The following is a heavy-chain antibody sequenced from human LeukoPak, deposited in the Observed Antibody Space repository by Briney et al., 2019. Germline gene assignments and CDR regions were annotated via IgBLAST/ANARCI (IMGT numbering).Heavy chain of an antibody. CDR2: INPSGGST. CDR1: GYTFTNRY. CDR3: ARGHDIVIVPAVTMVGIVDY. V-gene: IGHV1-46*01. Sequence: ASVKVSCKTSGYTFTNRYMHWVRQAPGQGLEWVGIINPSGGSTSYAQKFQGRSTLTRDTSTSTVYMELSSLKSEDTALYYCARGHDIVIVPAVTMVGIVDYWGQGTLVTVSS. J-gene: IGHJ4*02. D-gene: IGHD2-2*01.